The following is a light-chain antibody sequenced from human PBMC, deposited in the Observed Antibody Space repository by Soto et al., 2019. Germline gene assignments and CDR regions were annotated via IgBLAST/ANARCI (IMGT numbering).Light chain of an antibody. CDR3: QQYGSSPPYT. V-gene: IGKV3-20*01. J-gene: IGKJ2*01. CDR2: GSS. Sequence: VLTQSPGTLSLSPGERATLSCRASQSVSNNYFAWYQQKPGQAPRLLIFGSSDRATGIPDRFSGSGSGTDSTLTISRLEPEDFAVYYCQQYGSSPPYTFGQGTKLEIK. CDR1: QSVSNNY.